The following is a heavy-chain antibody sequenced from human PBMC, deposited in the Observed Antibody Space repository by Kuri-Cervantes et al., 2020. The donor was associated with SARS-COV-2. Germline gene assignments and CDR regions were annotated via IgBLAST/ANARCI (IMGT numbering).Heavy chain of an antibody. Sequence: GESLKISCAASGFTFSSYGMHWVRQAPGKGLEWVAFIRYDGSNKYYADSVKGRFTISRDNSKNTLYLQMNSLRAEDTAVYYCAREGALPAGLDYWGQGTLVTVSS. CDR2: IRYDGSNK. CDR1: GFTFSSYG. J-gene: IGHJ4*02. V-gene: IGHV3-30*02. CDR3: AREGALPAGLDY. D-gene: IGHD2-2*01.